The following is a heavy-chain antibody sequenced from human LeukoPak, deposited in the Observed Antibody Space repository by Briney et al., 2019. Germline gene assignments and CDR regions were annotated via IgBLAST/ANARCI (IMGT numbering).Heavy chain of an antibody. Sequence: SETLSLTCTASGGSISSYYWSWLRQPPGKGLEWIGLIYYSGSTNYNPSLKSRVTISVDTSKNQFSLKLSSVTAADTAVYYCARHGSQRNYDFWSGPNWFDPCGQGTLVTVSS. V-gene: IGHV4-59*08. CDR1: GGSISSYY. J-gene: IGHJ5*02. CDR2: IYYSGST. D-gene: IGHD3-3*01. CDR3: ARHGSQRNYDFWSGPNWFDP.